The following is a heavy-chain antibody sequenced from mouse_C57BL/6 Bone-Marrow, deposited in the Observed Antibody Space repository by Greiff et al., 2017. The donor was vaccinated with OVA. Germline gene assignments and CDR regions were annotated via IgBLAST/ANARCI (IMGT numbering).Heavy chain of an antibody. CDR1: GYTFTSYT. CDR3: AREDGNWFAY. Sequence: QVRLQQSGAELARPGASVKMSCKASGYTFTSYTMHWVNQRPGQGLEWIGYINPSSGYTKYNQKFKDKATLTADKSSSTAYMQLISLTSEDSAVYYCAREDGNWFAYWGQGTLVTVSA. D-gene: IGHD2-1*01. CDR2: INPSSGYT. J-gene: IGHJ3*01. V-gene: IGHV1-4*01.